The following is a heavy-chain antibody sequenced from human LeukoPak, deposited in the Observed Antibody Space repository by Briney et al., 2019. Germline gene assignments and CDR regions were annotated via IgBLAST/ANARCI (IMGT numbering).Heavy chain of an antibody. CDR1: GYTFTNYG. CDR3: ARGCSSATCYHGIGWFDP. D-gene: IGHD2-2*01. Sequence: ASVKVSCKASGYTFTNYGINWVRQAPGQGLEWMGWIGAYNDNTNYAQKLQGRVTMTTDTSTSTAYIELRSLRSDDTAVYYCARGCSSATCYHGIGWFDPWGQGTLVTVSS. J-gene: IGHJ5*02. CDR2: IGAYNDNT. V-gene: IGHV1-18*01.